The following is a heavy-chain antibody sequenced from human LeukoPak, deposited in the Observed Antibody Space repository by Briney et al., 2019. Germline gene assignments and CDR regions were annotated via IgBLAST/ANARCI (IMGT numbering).Heavy chain of an antibody. CDR1: GDSISSSGYY. CDR2: IYYSGST. Sequence: SETLSLTCTVSGDSISSSGYYWGWIRQPPGTGLEWIGSIYYSGSTYYNPSLKSRVTISVDTSKNQFSLKLSSVTAADTAVYYCARPGHCSGGSCYFHYWGQGTLVTVSS. V-gene: IGHV4-39*01. D-gene: IGHD2-15*01. CDR3: ARPGHCSGGSCYFHY. J-gene: IGHJ4*02.